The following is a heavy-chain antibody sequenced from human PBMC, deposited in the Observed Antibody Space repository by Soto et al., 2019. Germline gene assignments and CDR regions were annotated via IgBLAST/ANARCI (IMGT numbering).Heavy chain of an antibody. Sequence: RGESLKISCQGSGYIFTNYWIGWVRQMPGKGLEWMGIIYPGDSDTRYSPSFQGQVTISADKSINTAYLQWSSLKASDTAMYYCARHYCSSTSCYPVYYYYYGMDVWGQGTTVTVSS. CDR3: ARHYCSSTSCYPVYYYYYGMDV. CDR1: GYIFTNYW. V-gene: IGHV5-51*01. CDR2: IYPGDSDT. J-gene: IGHJ6*02. D-gene: IGHD2-2*01.